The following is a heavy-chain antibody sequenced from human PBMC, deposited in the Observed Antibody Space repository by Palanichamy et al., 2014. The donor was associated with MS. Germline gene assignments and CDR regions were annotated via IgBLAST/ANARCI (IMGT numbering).Heavy chain of an antibody. CDR1: GLVVTNNY. D-gene: IGHD1-7*01. V-gene: IGHV3-53*01. CDR3: ASSNWDYGFMDY. Sequence: EVQLVESWRRLDPAWGSLRLSCVASGLVVTNNYMNWVRQAPGKGLEWVTLTSGDATTTYADSVKGRFTVSRDNLKNTLFLQMNSLKVEDTAVYYCASSNWDYGFMDYWGQGTLVTVSS. J-gene: IGHJ4*02. CDR2: TSGDATT.